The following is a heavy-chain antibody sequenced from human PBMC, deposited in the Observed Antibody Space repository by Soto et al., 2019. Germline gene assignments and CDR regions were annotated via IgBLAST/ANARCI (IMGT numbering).Heavy chain of an antibody. Sequence: SGPTLVNPTQTLTLTCTFSGFSLSTSGVGVGWIRQPPGKALEWLALIFWNDDKRYSPSLKSRLTITKDTSKSQVVLTMTNMDPVDTATYSCAHRALGTVSDAFDIWGQGTMVTVSS. CDR2: IFWNDDK. J-gene: IGHJ3*02. D-gene: IGHD2-21*02. CDR3: AHRALGTVSDAFDI. V-gene: IGHV2-5*01. CDR1: GFSLSTSGVG.